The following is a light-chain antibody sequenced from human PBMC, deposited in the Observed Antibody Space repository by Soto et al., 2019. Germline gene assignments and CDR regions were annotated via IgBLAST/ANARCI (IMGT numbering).Light chain of an antibody. CDR2: DAS. V-gene: IGKV3-11*01. J-gene: IGKJ4*01. Sequence: EIVLTQSPATLSLSPGDRATLSCRASQSVSSYLAWYQQKPGQAHRLLIYDASNRATRIPARFSGGGSGTDVTLTNSSLEPEDFAFYYCQQRSNWPLFAVGTKVEMK. CDR1: QSVSSY. CDR3: QQRSNWPL.